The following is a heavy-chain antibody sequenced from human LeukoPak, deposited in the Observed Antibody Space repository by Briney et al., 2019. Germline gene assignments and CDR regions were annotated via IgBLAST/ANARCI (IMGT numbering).Heavy chain of an antibody. J-gene: IGHJ6*03. CDR3: ARVGGRGYSGYDFPYYYYYYMDV. D-gene: IGHD5-12*01. V-gene: IGHV3-74*01. CDR2: INSDGSST. CDR1: GFTFSSYW. Sequence: PGGSLRLSCAASGFTFSSYWMHWVRQAPGKGLVWVSRINSDGSSTSYADSVKGRFTISRDNAKNTLYLQMNSLRAEDTAVYYCARVGGRGYSGYDFPYYYYYYMDVWGKGTTVTVSS.